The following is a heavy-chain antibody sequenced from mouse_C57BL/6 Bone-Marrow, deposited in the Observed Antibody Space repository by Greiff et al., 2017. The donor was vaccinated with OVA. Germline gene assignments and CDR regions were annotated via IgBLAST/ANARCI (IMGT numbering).Heavy chain of an antibody. D-gene: IGHD1-1*01. CDR2: IYPRSGNT. Sequence: QVHVKQSGAELARPGASVKLSCKASGYTFTSYGISWVKQRTGQGLEWIGEIYPRSGNTYYNEKFKGKATLTADKSSSTAYMELRSLTSEDSAVYFCARRDYYGSSYLGYWGQGTTLTVSS. V-gene: IGHV1-81*01. CDR3: ARRDYYGSSYLGY. J-gene: IGHJ2*01. CDR1: GYTFTSYG.